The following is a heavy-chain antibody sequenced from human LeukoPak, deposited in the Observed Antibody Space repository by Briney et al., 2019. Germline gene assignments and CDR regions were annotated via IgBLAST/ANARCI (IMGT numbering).Heavy chain of an antibody. CDR2: ISAYNGNT. D-gene: IGHD1-26*01. CDR3: ARVSPRYSGSYQPDY. CDR1: GYTFTSYG. Sequence: ASVKVSCKASGYTFTSYGISWVRQAPGQGLEWMGWISAYNGNTNYAQKLQGRVTMTTDTSTSTAYTELRSLRSDDTAVYYCARVSPRYSGSYQPDYWGQGTLVTVSS. J-gene: IGHJ4*02. V-gene: IGHV1-18*01.